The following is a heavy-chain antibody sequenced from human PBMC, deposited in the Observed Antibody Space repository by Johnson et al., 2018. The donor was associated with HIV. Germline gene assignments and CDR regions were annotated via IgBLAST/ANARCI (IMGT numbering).Heavy chain of an antibody. Sequence: VQLVESGGGLIQPGGSLRLSCAASGFTVYSNYMDWVRQAPGKGLEWVGRTRNKANSYTTDYAASVKGRFTISRDDSKNSLYLQMNSLKTEDTAVYYCTRVSLPPSYAFDFWGQGTMVTVSS. CDR3: TRVSLPPSYAFDF. V-gene: IGHV3-72*01. CDR2: TRNKANSYTT. J-gene: IGHJ3*01. CDR1: GFTVYSNY.